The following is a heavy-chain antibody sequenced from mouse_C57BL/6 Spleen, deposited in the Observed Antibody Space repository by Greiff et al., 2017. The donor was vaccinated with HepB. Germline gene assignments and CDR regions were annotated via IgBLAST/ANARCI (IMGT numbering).Heavy chain of an antibody. Sequence: EVKVVESGGGLVKPGGSLKLSCAASGFTFSDYGMHWVRQAPEKGLEWVAYISSGSSTIYYADTVKGRFTISRDNAKNTLFLQMTSLRSEDTAMYYCARPFYYYGSSYFDYWGQGTTLTVSS. CDR2: ISSGSSTI. J-gene: IGHJ2*01. CDR3: ARPFYYYGSSYFDY. D-gene: IGHD1-1*01. V-gene: IGHV5-17*01. CDR1: GFTFSDYG.